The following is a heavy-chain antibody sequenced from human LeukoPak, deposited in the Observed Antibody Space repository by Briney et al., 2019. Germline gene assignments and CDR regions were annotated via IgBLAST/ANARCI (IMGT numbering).Heavy chain of an antibody. J-gene: IGHJ6*02. CDR3: ATYTHWVAGDV. V-gene: IGHV3-7*01. D-gene: IGHD3-16*01. CDR2: MNQDGSEK. Sequence: GGSLRLSCAASGFTFSDSWMSWVRQAPGKGLEWVANMNQDGSEKDYVDSVKGRFTISRDDARNSLYLQMGSLRAEDTAVYYCATYTHWVAGDVWGQGTTVTVSS. CDR1: GFTFSDSW.